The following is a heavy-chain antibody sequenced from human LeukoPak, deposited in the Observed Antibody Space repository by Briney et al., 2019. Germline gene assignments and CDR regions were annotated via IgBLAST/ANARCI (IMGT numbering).Heavy chain of an antibody. D-gene: IGHD3-3*01. J-gene: IGHJ6*03. Sequence: GSLRLPCAASGFTFSSYWMNWVRQAPGKGLEWVANIKQDGSEKYYVDSVKGRFTISRDNAKNSLYLQMNSLRVEDTAVYYCARDRRDYDFWSGLYYYYMDVWGKGTTVTVSS. CDR2: IKQDGSEK. CDR1: GFTFSSYW. CDR3: ARDRRDYDFWSGLYYYYMDV. V-gene: IGHV3-7*01.